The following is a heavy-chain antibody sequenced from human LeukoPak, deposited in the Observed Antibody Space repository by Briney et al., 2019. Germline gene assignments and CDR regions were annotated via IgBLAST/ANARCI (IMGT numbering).Heavy chain of an antibody. CDR2: IYSGGST. Sequence: GGSLRLSCAASGFTVSSNYMSWVRQAPGKGLEWVSVIYSGGSTYYADSVKGRFTISRDNSEDTLYLQMNSLGVEDTAVYYCVSFYETYWGRGTLVTVSS. V-gene: IGHV3-53*01. D-gene: IGHD2/OR15-2a*01. J-gene: IGHJ4*02. CDR1: GFTVSSNY. CDR3: VSFYETY.